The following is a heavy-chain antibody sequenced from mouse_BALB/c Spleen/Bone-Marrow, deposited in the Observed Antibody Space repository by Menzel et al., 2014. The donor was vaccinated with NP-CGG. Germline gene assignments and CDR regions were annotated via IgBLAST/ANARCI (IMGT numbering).Heavy chain of an antibody. CDR2: IYPGDGST. J-gene: IGHJ2*01. CDR3: ARPGGNYESYFDY. CDR1: GYTFTSCY. V-gene: IGHV1S56*01. D-gene: IGHD2-1*01. Sequence: QVQLQQSGPELVKPGASVKMSCKASGYTFTSCYIHWVKQSPGQGLEWIGWIYPGDGSTEYNEKFKGKTTLTADKSSSTAYMLLSSLTSEDSAIYFCARPGGNYESYFDYWGQGTTLTVSS.